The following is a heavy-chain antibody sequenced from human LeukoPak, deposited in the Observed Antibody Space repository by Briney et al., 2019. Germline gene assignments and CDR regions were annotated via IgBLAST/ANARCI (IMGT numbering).Heavy chain of an antibody. J-gene: IGHJ3*02. Sequence: GGSLRLSCAASGFTFSNYAMSWVRQAPGKGLEWVSSISSSSSYIYYADSVKGRFTISRDNAKNSLYLQMNSLRAEDTAVYYCARDTLGYSYGHDAFDIWGQGTMVTVSS. V-gene: IGHV3-21*01. D-gene: IGHD5-18*01. CDR1: GFTFSNYA. CDR3: ARDTLGYSYGHDAFDI. CDR2: ISSSSSYI.